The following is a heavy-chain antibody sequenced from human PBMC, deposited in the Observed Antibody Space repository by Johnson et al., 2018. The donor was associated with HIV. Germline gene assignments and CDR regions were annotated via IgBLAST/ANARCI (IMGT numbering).Heavy chain of an antibody. CDR1: GFIISSYW. CDR2: ISYDGSNK. J-gene: IGHJ3*01. CDR3: ATERGVSEWLRRPFDAFDV. Sequence: QVLLVESGGGLVQPGGSLRLSCAASGFIISSYWMTWVRQAPGKGLEWVAVISYDGSNKYYADSVKGRFTISRDNSKNTLYLQMNSLKSDDTAMYYCATERGVSEWLRRPFDAFDVWGQGTMVTVSS. D-gene: IGHD3-3*01. V-gene: IGHV3-30*03.